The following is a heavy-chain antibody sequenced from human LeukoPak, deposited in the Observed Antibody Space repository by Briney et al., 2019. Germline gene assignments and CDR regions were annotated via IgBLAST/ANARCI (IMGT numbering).Heavy chain of an antibody. CDR1: GFTFDDYG. D-gene: IGHD3-10*01. Sequence: GGPLRLPCAPSGFTFDDYGMSWVRQAPGKGLQWVSGINWNGGRTGYSESVKGGFSISRENANNSLYVQMNSLRADDPALYYVARETGSGSSHFDYWGQGTLVTVSS. J-gene: IGHJ4*02. CDR2: INWNGGRT. V-gene: IGHV3-20*04. CDR3: ARETGSGSSHFDY.